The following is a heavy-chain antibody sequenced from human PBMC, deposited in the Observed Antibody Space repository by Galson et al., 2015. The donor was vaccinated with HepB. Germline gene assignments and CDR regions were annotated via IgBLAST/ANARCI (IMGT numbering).Heavy chain of an antibody. CDR3: ASAYYYGSGHDY. J-gene: IGHJ4*02. V-gene: IGHV3-30-3*01. D-gene: IGHD3-10*01. CDR2: ISYDGSNK. CDR1: GFTFSSYA. Sequence: SLRLSCAASGFTFSSYAMHWVRQAPGKGLEWVAVISYDGSNKYYADSVKGRFTISRDNSKNTLYLQMNSLRAEDTAVYYCASAYYYGSGHDYWGQGTLVTVSS.